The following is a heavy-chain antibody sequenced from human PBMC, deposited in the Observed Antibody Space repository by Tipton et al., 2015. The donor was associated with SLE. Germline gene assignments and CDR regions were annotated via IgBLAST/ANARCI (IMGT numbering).Heavy chain of an antibody. D-gene: IGHD6-6*01. J-gene: IGHJ3*02. V-gene: IGHV3-48*01. CDR3: AKDQLLIEYSSSSDAFDI. Sequence: SLRLSCAASGFTFSTYSMNWVRQAPGKGLEWVSYISSSSSTIYYADSVKGRFTISRDNSKNTLYLQMNSLRAEDTAVYYCAKDQLLIEYSSSSDAFDIWGQGTMVTVSS. CDR1: GFTFSTYS. CDR2: ISSSSSTI.